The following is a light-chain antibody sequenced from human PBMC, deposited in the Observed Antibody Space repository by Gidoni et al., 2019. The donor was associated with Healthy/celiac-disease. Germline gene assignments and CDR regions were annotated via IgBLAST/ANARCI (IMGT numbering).Light chain of an antibody. CDR1: QSISSY. Sequence: EIQMTTSPSSLSASVGDGVSITCRASQSISSYLNWYQQKPGKAPKLLIYAASSLQSGVPSRFSGSGSGTDFTLTISSLQSEDFATYPCQQSYSTPRTVGQGTKLEIK. J-gene: IGKJ2*01. CDR3: QQSYSTPRT. CDR2: AAS. V-gene: IGKV1-39*01.